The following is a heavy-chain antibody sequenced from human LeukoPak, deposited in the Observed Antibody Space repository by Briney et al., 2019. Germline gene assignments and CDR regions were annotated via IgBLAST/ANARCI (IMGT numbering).Heavy chain of an antibody. CDR3: ARATVGGFDY. Sequence: GGSLRLSCAASGFSFSSYTMNWVRQAPEKGLEWVSRINSDGSSTSYADSVKGRFTISRDNAKNTLYLQMNSLRAEDTAVYYCARATVGGFDYWGQGTLVAVSS. V-gene: IGHV3-74*01. CDR2: INSDGSST. D-gene: IGHD3-16*01. J-gene: IGHJ4*02. CDR1: GFSFSSYT.